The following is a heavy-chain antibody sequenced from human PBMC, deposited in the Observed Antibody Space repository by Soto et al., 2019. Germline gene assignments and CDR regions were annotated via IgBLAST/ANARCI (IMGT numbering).Heavy chain of an antibody. CDR1: GFTFSSYD. J-gene: IGHJ4*02. D-gene: IGHD6-19*01. CDR3: ARVRGSSGWYFHQSSEYDY. CDR2: IGTAGDT. V-gene: IGHV3-13*01. Sequence: GGSLRLSCAASGFTFSSYDMHWVRQATGKGLEWVSAIGTAGDTYYPGSVKGRFTISRENAKNSLYLQMNSLRAGDTAVYYCARVRGSSGWYFHQSSEYDYWGQGTLVTVSS.